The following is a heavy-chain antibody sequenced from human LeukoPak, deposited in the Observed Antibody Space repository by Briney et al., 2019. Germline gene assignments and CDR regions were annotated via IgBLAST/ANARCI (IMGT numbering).Heavy chain of an antibody. D-gene: IGHD3-10*01. CDR2: INPNSGGT. Sequence: ASVKVSCKASGYTFTGYYMHWVRQAPGRGLEWMGWINPNSGGTNYAQKFQGRVTMTRDTSISTAYMELSRLRSDDTAVYYCARERVTMVRGVMRFDPWGQGTLVTVSS. J-gene: IGHJ5*02. CDR1: GYTFTGYY. V-gene: IGHV1-2*02. CDR3: ARERVTMVRGVMRFDP.